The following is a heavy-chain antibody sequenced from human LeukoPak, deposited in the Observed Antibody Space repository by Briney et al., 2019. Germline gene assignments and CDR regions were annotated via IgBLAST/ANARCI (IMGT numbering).Heavy chain of an antibody. Sequence: GGSLRLSCAASGFTFSSYSMNWVRQAPAKGLEWVSDISGGATTFYSDSVKGRFTISRDNSKNTLYLQLSSLRAEDTAVYYCAKSTGYSTTGRDFDSWGRGTLVTVSS. CDR2: ISGGATT. CDR3: AKSTGYSTTGRDFDS. CDR1: GFTFSSYS. J-gene: IGHJ4*02. V-gene: IGHV3-23*01. D-gene: IGHD6-13*01.